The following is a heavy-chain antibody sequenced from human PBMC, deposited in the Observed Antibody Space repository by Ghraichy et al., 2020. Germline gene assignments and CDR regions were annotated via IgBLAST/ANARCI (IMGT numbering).Heavy chain of an antibody. J-gene: IGHJ4*02. Sequence: ASVKVSCKASGYTFTGYYMHWVRQAPGQGLEWMGWINPNSGGTNYAQKFQGRVTMTRDTSISTAYMELSRLRSDDTAVYYCARYVDTAMVRRHFDYWGQGTLVTVSS. CDR3: ARYVDTAMVRRHFDY. D-gene: IGHD5-18*01. CDR2: INPNSGGT. V-gene: IGHV1-2*02. CDR1: GYTFTGYY.